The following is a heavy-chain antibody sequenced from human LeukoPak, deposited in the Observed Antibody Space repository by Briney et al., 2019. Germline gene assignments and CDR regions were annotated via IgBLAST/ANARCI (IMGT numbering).Heavy chain of an antibody. CDR3: ARDILVGSYSYYYMDV. J-gene: IGHJ6*03. D-gene: IGHD1-26*01. CDR2: VSYDGTNK. Sequence: GGSLRLSCADSGFTFSSYAMHWVRQAPGKGLEWVAVVSYDGTNKYYADSGKGRFTISRDNSKNTLYLQMNSLRAEDTAVYYCARDILVGSYSYYYMDVWGKGTTVTVSS. V-gene: IGHV3-30*04. CDR1: GFTFSSYA.